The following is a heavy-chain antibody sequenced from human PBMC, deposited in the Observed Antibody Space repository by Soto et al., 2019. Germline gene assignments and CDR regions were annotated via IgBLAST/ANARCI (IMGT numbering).Heavy chain of an antibody. Sequence: GGSLRLSCAASGFTFSSYSMNWVRQAPGKGLEWVSSISSSSYIYYADSVKGRFTISRDNAKNSLYLQMNSLRAEDTAVYYCARDQVPAALGGMDVWGQGTTVTVSS. CDR2: ISSSSYI. CDR1: GFTFSSYS. D-gene: IGHD6-13*01. CDR3: ARDQVPAALGGMDV. V-gene: IGHV3-21*01. J-gene: IGHJ6*02.